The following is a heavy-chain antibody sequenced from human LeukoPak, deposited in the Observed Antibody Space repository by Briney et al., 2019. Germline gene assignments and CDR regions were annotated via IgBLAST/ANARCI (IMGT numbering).Heavy chain of an antibody. CDR2: ISNNGGYT. CDR3: AKQLGYCSDGSCYFPY. Sequence: PWGSLILSCAASGFTFSSSAMSWVRQAPGKGLEWVSAISNNGGYTYYADSVQGRFTISRDNSKSTLCLQMNSLRAEDTAVYYCAKQLGYCSDGSCYFPYWGQGTLVTVSS. J-gene: IGHJ4*02. CDR1: GFTFSSSA. D-gene: IGHD2-15*01. V-gene: IGHV3-23*01.